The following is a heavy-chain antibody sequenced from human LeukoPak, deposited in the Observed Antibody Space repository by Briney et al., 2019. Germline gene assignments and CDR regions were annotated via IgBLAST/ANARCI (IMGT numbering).Heavy chain of an antibody. J-gene: IGHJ4*02. Sequence: GGSLRLSFAASGFTFSSYAMSWVRPAPGKGLEWVSAISGSGGSTYYADSVKGRFTISRDNSKNTLYLQINSLRAEDTAIYYCAKAPMEDSWYIHFDYWGQGTLVTVSS. V-gene: IGHV3-23*01. CDR1: GFTFSSYA. CDR3: AKAPMEDSWYIHFDY. D-gene: IGHD6-13*01. CDR2: ISGSGGST.